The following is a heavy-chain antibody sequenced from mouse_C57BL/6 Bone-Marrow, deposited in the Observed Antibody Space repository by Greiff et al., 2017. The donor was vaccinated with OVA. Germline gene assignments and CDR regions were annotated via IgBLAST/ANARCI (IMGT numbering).Heavy chain of an antibody. CDR3: ARSMARYYAMDY. J-gene: IGHJ4*01. CDR2: IDPANGNT. V-gene: IGHV14-3*01. D-gene: IGHD2-3*01. CDR1: GFNIKNTY. Sequence: VQLKQSVAELVRPGASVKLSCTASGFNIKNTYMPWVKQRPEQGLEWIGRIDPANGNTKYAPKFQGKATITADTSSNTAYLQLSSLTSEDTAIYYCARSMARYYAMDYWGQGTSVTVSS.